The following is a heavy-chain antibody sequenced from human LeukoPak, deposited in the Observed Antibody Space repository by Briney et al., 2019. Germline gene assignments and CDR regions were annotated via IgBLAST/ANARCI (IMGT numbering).Heavy chain of an antibody. V-gene: IGHV5-51*01. J-gene: IGHJ4*02. Sequence: GESLKISCKASGYTFTNYWIGWVRQMPGKGLEWMGIIYPGDSDTRYSPSFQGQITISADKSINTAYLQWSSLEASDTAMYYCARPHTIDRITKFYFDYWGQGTLVTVS. CDR2: IYPGDSDT. CDR1: GYTFTNYW. D-gene: IGHD1-14*01. CDR3: ARPHTIDRITKFYFDY.